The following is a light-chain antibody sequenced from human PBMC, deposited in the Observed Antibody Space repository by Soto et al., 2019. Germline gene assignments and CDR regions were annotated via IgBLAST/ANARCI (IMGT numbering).Light chain of an antibody. Sequence: QAVVTQPPSVSAAPGQRVTISCSGSTSNIGNNYVSWYQQFPGTAPRLLIYDNNKRPSGIPDRFSGSKSGTSATLGITGLQTGDEADYYCGTWDNSLTGGRAVFGGGTKLTV. CDR2: DNN. CDR1: TSNIGNNY. CDR3: GTWDNSLTGGRAV. J-gene: IGLJ3*02. V-gene: IGLV1-51*01.